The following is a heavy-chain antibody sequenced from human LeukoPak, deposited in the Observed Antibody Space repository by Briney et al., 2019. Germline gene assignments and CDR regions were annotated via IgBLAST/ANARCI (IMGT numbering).Heavy chain of an antibody. D-gene: IGHD1-26*01. Sequence: PSETLSLTCAVYGGSFSGYYWSWIRQPPGKWLEWIGEVNHSGSTNYNPSLKSRVTISVDTYKKQFSLKLSSVTAADAVVYYCGRGLGGAKMRDYWGQGTLVTVSS. J-gene: IGHJ4*02. V-gene: IGHV4-34*01. CDR3: GRGLGGAKMRDY. CDR1: GGSFSGYY. CDR2: VNHSGST.